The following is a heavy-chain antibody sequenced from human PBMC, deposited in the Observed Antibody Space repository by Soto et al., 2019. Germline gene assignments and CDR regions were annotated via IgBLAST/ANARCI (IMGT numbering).Heavy chain of an antibody. J-gene: IGHJ6*02. CDR1: GYTFSDFD. V-gene: IGHV1-8*01. Sequence: ASVKVSCKASGYTFSDFDINWLRQASGQGPEWMGWMNAKSGDTFFAQRFQGKFNMTWDTSLSTAYMEVGSLTSDDTAIYYCARGDPFNYAGFDVWGQGTTVTVSS. CDR2: MNAKSGDT. CDR3: ARGDPFNYAGFDV. D-gene: IGHD3-16*01.